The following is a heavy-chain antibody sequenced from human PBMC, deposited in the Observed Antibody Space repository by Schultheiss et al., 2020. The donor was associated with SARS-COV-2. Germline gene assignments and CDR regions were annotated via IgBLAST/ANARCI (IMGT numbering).Heavy chain of an antibody. V-gene: IGHV4-31*03. J-gene: IGHJ6*02. CDR2: IYYSGST. Sequence: SETLSLTCTVSGGSISSGGYYWSWIRQHPGKGLEWIGYIYYSGSTNYNPSLKSRVTMSVDTSKNQFSLKLSSVTAADTAVYYCARGAAPRGGMDVWGQGTTVTVSS. D-gene: IGHD6-6*01. CDR3: ARGAAPRGGMDV. CDR1: GGSISSGGYY.